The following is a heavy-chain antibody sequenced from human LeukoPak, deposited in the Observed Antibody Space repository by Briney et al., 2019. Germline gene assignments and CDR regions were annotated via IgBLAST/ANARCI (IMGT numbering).Heavy chain of an antibody. Sequence: SETLSLTCAVSGGSISSSNWWSWVRQPPGKGLEWIGEIYHSGSTNYNPSLKGRVTISVDKSKNQFSLKLSSVTAADTAVYYCARAEGPAEDFDYWGQGTLVTVSS. CDR1: GGSISSSNW. CDR2: IYHSGST. J-gene: IGHJ4*02. D-gene: IGHD2-2*01. CDR3: ARAEGPAEDFDY. V-gene: IGHV4-4*02.